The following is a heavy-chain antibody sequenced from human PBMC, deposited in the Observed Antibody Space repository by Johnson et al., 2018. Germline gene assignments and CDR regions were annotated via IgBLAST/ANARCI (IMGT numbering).Heavy chain of an antibody. Sequence: QVQLQESGGGVVQPGRSLRLSCAASGFTFSSYGMHWVRQAPGKGLEWVSIISPDGSDKYYADSVKGRFTISRDNSKNTLFLQMNSLRAEDTAVYYCAYYDEAIAEYFQHWGQGTLVTVSS. D-gene: IGHD3-22*01. CDR3: AYYDEAIAEYFQH. CDR2: ISPDGSDK. V-gene: IGHV3-30*03. J-gene: IGHJ1*01. CDR1: GFTFSSYG.